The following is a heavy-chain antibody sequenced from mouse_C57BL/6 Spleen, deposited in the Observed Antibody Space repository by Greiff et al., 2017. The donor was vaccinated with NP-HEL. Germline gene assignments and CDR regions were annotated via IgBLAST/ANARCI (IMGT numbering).Heavy chain of an antibody. CDR1: GYTFTSYW. V-gene: IGHV1-64*01. D-gene: IGHD2-5*01. J-gene: IGHJ3*01. CDR3: ARDSNYVPFAY. CDR2: IHPNSGST. Sequence: VQLQQPGAELVKPGASVKLSCKASGYTFTSYWMHWVKQRPGQGLEWIGMIHPNSGSTNYNEKFKSKATLTVDKSSSTAYMQLSSLTSEDSAVYYCARDSNYVPFAYWGQGTLVTVSA.